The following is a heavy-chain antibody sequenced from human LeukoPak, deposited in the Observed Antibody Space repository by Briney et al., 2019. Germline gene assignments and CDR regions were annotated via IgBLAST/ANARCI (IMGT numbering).Heavy chain of an antibody. CDR1: GFTFSSYS. D-gene: IGHD3-3*01. J-gene: IGHJ4*02. CDR2: ISSSSSYI. Sequence: PGGSLRLSCAASGFTFSSYSMNWVRQAPGKGLEWVSSISSSSSYIYYADSVKGRFTISRDNAKNSLYLQMNSLRAEDTAVYYCARESGEWLPFDYRGQGTLVTVSS. V-gene: IGHV3-21*01. CDR3: ARESGEWLPFDY.